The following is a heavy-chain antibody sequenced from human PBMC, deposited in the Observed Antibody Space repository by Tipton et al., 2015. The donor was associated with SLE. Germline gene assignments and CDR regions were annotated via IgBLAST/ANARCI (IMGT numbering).Heavy chain of an antibody. J-gene: IGHJ6*03. CDR3: ARDATYDSSGYYYNYYYMDV. D-gene: IGHD3-22*01. CDR1: GFTFSDYW. V-gene: IGHV3-11*01. Sequence: SLRLSCAGSGFTFSDYWMTWVRQAPGRGLEWVSYISSSGGTIYYADSVKGRFTISRDNAKNSLYLQMNSLRAEDTAVYYCARDATYDSSGYYYNYYYMDVWGKGTTVTVAS. CDR2: ISSSGGTI.